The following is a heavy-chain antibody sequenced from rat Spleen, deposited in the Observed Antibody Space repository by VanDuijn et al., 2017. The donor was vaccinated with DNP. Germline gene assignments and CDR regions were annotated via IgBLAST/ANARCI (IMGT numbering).Heavy chain of an antibody. V-gene: IGHV3-1*01. CDR3: ARSSYGSYRWFAY. J-gene: IGHJ3*01. D-gene: IGHD1-3*01. CDR1: GYSITSNY. Sequence: EVQLQESGPGLVKPSQSLSLTCSVTGYSITSNYWGWIRKFPGNKMEWIGHINYSGSTGYNPSLKSRFSITRDTSKNQFFLQLNSVTTEDTATYYCARSSYGSYRWFAYWGQGTLVTVSS. CDR2: INYSGST.